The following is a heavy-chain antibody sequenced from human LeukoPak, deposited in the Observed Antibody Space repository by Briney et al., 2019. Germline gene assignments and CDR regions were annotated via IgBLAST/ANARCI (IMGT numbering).Heavy chain of an antibody. J-gene: IGHJ6*02. CDR1: GFTFSSYS. V-gene: IGHV3-21*01. CDR3: ARAMDTDGMDV. D-gene: IGHD5-18*01. Sequence: PGGSLRLSCAASGFTFSSYSVNWVRQASGRGLEWVSSISSSSSYIYYADSVKGRFTISRDNAKNSLSLQMNSLRAEDTAVYYCARAMDTDGMDVWGQGTTVTVSS. CDR2: ISSSSSYI.